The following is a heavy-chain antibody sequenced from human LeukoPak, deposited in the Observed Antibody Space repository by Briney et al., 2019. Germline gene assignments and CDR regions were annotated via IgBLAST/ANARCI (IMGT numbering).Heavy chain of an antibody. CDR2: ISTYNGNT. D-gene: IGHD6-19*01. Sequence: ASVKVSCTASVYTFTSYGISWVRQAPGQGLEWMGWISTYNGNTNYAQKLQGRVTMTTDTSTSTAYMELRSLRSDDTAVYYCARDYSSGWPNFDYWGQGTLVTVSS. CDR1: VYTFTSYG. J-gene: IGHJ4*02. CDR3: ARDYSSGWPNFDY. V-gene: IGHV1-18*01.